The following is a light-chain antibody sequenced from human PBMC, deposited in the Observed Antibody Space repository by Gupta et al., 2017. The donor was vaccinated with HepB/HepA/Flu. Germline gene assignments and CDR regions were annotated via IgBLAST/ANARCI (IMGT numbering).Light chain of an antibody. CDR3: QSNESSLSGSV. CDR2: GNN. V-gene: IGLV1-40*01. J-gene: IGLJ2*01. CDR1: SSIIGAGYD. Sequence: SVLTPPPSVSGAPGPRATISCTGSSSIIGAGYDVHRYQQLPGKAPKLLIYGNNNRPSGVPERFSGSKSGTAASLAITGLQAEDEADYYCQSNESSLSGSVFGGGTKLTVL.